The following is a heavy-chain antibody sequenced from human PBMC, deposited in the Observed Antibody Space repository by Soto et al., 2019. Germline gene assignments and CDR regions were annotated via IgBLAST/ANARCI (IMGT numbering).Heavy chain of an antibody. CDR2: FSSSGSTM. D-gene: IGHD3-22*01. Sequence: PRLSCTASGFTFSDYYMSWIRQAPGKGLEWISYFSSSGSTMNYADSVKGRFTISRDNAKNSLYLQMNSLRAEDTAVYYCARDAGSADDNSGYYYAFDYWGQGTLVTVSS. J-gene: IGHJ4*02. CDR1: GFTFSDYY. V-gene: IGHV3-11*01. CDR3: ARDAGSADDNSGYYYAFDY.